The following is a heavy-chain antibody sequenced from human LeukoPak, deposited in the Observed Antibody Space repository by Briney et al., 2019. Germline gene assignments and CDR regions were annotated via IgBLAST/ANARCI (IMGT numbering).Heavy chain of an antibody. Sequence: SETLSLTCTVSGGSISTITYYWGWIRQPPGKGLEWVGHMYYRGNTFYSPSLKSRVTISVDTSKNQFSLKLSSVTAADTAVYYCAREREGPYGYLDYWGQGTLVNVSS. CDR1: GGSISTITYY. CDR3: AREREGPYGYLDY. V-gene: IGHV4-39*07. CDR2: MYYRGNT. J-gene: IGHJ4*02. D-gene: IGHD4-17*01.